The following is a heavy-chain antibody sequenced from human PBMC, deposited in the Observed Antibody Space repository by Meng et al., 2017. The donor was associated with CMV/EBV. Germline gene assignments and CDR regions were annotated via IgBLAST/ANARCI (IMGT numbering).Heavy chain of an antibody. D-gene: IGHD3-10*01. CDR1: GGSISSSSYY. CDR3: ARLQERGLLWFGELSGWFDP. Sequence: GSLRLSCTVSGGSISSSSYYWGRIRQPPGKGLEWIGSIYYSGSTYYNPSLKSRVTISVDTSKNQFSLKLSSVTAADTAVYYCARLQERGLLWFGELSGWFDPWGQGTLVTVSS. CDR2: IYYSGST. J-gene: IGHJ5*02. V-gene: IGHV4-39*01.